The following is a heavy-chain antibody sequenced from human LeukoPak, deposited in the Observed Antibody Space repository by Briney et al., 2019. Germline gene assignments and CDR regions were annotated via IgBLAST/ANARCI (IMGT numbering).Heavy chain of an antibody. CDR2: IGGSDSNT. J-gene: IGHJ4*02. V-gene: IGHV3-23*01. CDR3: AKRVQYSSSWYSFDY. CDR1: GFTFSGYS. D-gene: IGHD6-13*01. Sequence: GGSLRLSCAASGFTFSGYSMHWVRHAPGKGLEWVSSIGGSDSNTHYADSVKGRFTISRDNSKNTLYLQMNSLRADDTAVYYCAKRVQYSSSWYSFDYWGQRTLVTVST.